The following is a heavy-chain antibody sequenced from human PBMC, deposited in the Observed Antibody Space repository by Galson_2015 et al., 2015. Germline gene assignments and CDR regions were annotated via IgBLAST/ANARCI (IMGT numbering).Heavy chain of an antibody. CDR2: IIPIFGTA. CDR1: GGTFSSYA. Sequence: SVKVSCKASGGTFSSYAISWVRQAPGQGLEWMGGIIPIFGTANYAQKFQGRVTITADESTSTAYMELSSLRSEDTAVYYCARDSTGVGSCSGGSCQRSLFHCYWGQGTLVTVSS. D-gene: IGHD2-15*01. CDR3: ARDSTGVGSCSGGSCQRSLFHCY. V-gene: IGHV1-69*13. J-gene: IGHJ4*02.